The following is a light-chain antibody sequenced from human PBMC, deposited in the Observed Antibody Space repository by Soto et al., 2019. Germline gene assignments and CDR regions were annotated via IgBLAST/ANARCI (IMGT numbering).Light chain of an antibody. V-gene: IGLV2-14*01. CDR1: SSYIGAYDY. CDR3: SSFKGTNSFV. J-gene: IGLJ1*01. Sequence: QSVLTQAASLSGSPGQSITISCTGTSSYIGAYDYVSWFQQHPGKAPKLMISEVNNRPSGVSNRFFASKSGNTASLTVSGLQADDEANYYCSSFKGTNSFVLGPGTKVIVL. CDR2: EVN.